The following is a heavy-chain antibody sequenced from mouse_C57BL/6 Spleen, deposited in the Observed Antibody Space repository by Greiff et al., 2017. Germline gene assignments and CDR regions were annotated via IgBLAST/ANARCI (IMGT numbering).Heavy chain of an antibody. Sequence: EVQLQQSGAELVKPGASVKLSCTASGFNIKDYYMNWVKQRTEQGLEWIGIIDPEGGGTKYTPNFKGKATLTADTSSNTAYLQLSSLTSEDTAVYYCARWVYGYDWDFEVWGTGTTVTVAS. CDR3: ARWVYGYDWDFEV. J-gene: IGHJ1*03. CDR2: IDPEGGGT. CDR1: GFNIKDYY. V-gene: IGHV14-2*01. D-gene: IGHD2-2*01.